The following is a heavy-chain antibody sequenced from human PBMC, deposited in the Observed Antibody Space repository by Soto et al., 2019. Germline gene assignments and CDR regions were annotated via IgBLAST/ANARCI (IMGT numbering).Heavy chain of an antibody. J-gene: IGHJ4*02. CDR3: ARASTTVTTLDY. D-gene: IGHD4-17*01. V-gene: IGHV4-30-2*01. CDR2: IYHSGST. CDR1: GGSISSGGYS. Sequence: QLQLQESASGLVKPSQTLSLTCAVSGGSISSGGYSWSWIRQPPGKGLEWSGYIYHSGSTYYNPSRKRRVTISVDRSKNQFALKLGSVTAADTAVYYGARASTTVTTLDYWGQGTLVTVFS.